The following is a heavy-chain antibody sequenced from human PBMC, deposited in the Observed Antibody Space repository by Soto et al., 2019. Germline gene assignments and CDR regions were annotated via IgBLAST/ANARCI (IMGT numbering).Heavy chain of an antibody. CDR1: GFTFDDYA. V-gene: IGHV3-9*01. Sequence: DVQLVESGGGLVQPGRSLRLSCAASGFTFDDYAMHWVRQAPGKGLEWVSGISWNSGSIGYADSVKGRFTISRDNAKNSLYLQMNSLRAEDTALYYCAKGGCISTSCYYYYYYGMDVWGQGTTVTVSS. CDR3: AKGGCISTSCYYYYYYGMDV. D-gene: IGHD2-2*01. J-gene: IGHJ6*02. CDR2: ISWNSGSI.